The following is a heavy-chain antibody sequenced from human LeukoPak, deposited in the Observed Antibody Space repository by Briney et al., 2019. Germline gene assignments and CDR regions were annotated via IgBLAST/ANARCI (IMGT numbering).Heavy chain of an antibody. CDR2: MNPNSGNT. J-gene: IGHJ4*02. CDR1: GGTFSSYA. Sequence: ASVKVSCKASGGTFSSYAINWVRQATGQGLEWMGWMNPNSGNTGYAQKFQGRVTMTRNTSISTAYMELSSLRSEDTAVYYCARSHYYDSSGYPANWGQGTLVTVSS. V-gene: IGHV1-8*02. CDR3: ARSHYYDSSGYPAN. D-gene: IGHD3-22*01.